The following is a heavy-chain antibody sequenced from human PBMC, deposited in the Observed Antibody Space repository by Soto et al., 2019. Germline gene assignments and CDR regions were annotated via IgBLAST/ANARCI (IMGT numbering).Heavy chain of an antibody. D-gene: IGHD5-18*01. Sequence: GESLKISCKGSGYRFTTYWIGWVLQMPGKGLEWMGIIHAADSETRYSPSFQGQATISVDKSTSTAYLQWSSLKASDTAMYYCARSYSFGYQFDYWGPGVLVTVSS. CDR3: ARSYSFGYQFDY. CDR1: GYRFTTYW. J-gene: IGHJ4*02. V-gene: IGHV5-51*01. CDR2: IHAADSET.